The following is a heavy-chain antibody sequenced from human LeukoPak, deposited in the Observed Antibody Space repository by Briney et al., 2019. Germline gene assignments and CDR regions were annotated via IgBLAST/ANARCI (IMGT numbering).Heavy chain of an antibody. CDR1: GFTFSSYW. CDR3: ALATTYYFDY. CDR2: IHSDGSTT. V-gene: IGHV3-74*01. Sequence: GGSLRLSCAASGFTFSSYWMHWVRQTPGKGLVWVSRIHSDGSTTRYTDSATGRFTISRDNAKNSLYLQMNSLRAEDTAVYYCALATTYYFDYWGQGTLVTVSS. D-gene: IGHD5-12*01. J-gene: IGHJ4*02.